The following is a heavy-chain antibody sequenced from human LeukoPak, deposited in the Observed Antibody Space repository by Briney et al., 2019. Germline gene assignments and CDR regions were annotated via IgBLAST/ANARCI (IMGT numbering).Heavy chain of an antibody. V-gene: IGHV3-23*01. CDR3: AKSRTQLDLYDAFDI. CDR1: GFTFSSYA. D-gene: IGHD6-13*01. Sequence: GGSLRLSCAASGFTFSSYAMSWVRQAPGKGLEWVSAIRCSGGSTYYADSVKGQFTISRDNSKNTLYLQMNSLRAEDTAVYYCAKSRTQLDLYDAFDIWGQGTMVTVSS. CDR2: IRCSGGST. J-gene: IGHJ3*02.